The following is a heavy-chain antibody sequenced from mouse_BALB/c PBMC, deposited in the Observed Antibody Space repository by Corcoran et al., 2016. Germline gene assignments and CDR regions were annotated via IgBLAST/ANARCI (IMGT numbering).Heavy chain of an antibody. CDR3: ARQVSGGNYVDY. CDR1: GYTFTSYV. CDR2: IYPYDDST. D-gene: IGHD1-1*02. J-gene: IGHJ2*01. Sequence: EVQLQQSGPELVKPGASVKMSCKASGYTFTSYVINWVKQKPGQGLEWIGYIYPYDDSTKYTEKFKGKATLTSDKSSSTAYMELRSLTSEDSAVYFCARQVSGGNYVDYWGQGTTLTVSS. V-gene: IGHV1S136*01.